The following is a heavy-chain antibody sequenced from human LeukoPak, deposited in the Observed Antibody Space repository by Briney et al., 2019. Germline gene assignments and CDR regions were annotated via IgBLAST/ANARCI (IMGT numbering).Heavy chain of an antibody. Sequence: SETLSLTCTVSGGSVSSGTYYWSWIRQPPGKGLEWIGYIYYTGSTNYNPSLKSRLTISVDTSKNQFSLKLSSVTAAGTAVYYCARRGGSGRSFDYWGQGTLVTVSS. J-gene: IGHJ4*02. CDR3: ARRGGSGRSFDY. V-gene: IGHV4-61*01. CDR1: GGSVSSGTYY. CDR2: IYYTGST. D-gene: IGHD3-10*01.